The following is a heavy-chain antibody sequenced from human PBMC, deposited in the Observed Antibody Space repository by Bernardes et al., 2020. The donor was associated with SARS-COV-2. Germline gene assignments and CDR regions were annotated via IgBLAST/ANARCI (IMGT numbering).Heavy chain of an antibody. CDR3: ARDRSGSFHFDY. V-gene: IGHV3-21*01. CDR1: GFSFSDFT. CDR2: ISSSSRYI. Sequence: GGSLRLSCAASGFSFSDFTINWVRQAPGKGLEWVSSISSSSRYIYYADSLKGRFTISRDNAKNSLYLQMNSLRAEDTAVYYCARDRSGSFHFDYWGRGILVTVSS. D-gene: IGHD5-12*01. J-gene: IGHJ4*02.